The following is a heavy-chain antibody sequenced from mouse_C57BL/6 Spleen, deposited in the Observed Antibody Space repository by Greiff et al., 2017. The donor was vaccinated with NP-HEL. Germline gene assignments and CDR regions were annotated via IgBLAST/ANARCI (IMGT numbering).Heavy chain of an antibody. V-gene: IGHV1-80*01. J-gene: IGHJ3*01. D-gene: IGHD1-1*01. CDR2: IYPGDGDT. CDR1: GYAFSSYW. Sequence: VQLQQSGAELVKPGASVKISCKASGYAFSSYWMNWVKQRPGKGLEWIGQIYPGDGDTNYNGKFTGKATLTADKSSSTAYMQLSSLTSEDSAVYFCARGYYYGSSLAWFAYWGQGTLVTVSA. CDR3: ARGYYYGSSLAWFAY.